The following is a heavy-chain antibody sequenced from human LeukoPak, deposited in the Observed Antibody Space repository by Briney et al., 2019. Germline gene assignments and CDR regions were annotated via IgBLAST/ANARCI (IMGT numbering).Heavy chain of an antibody. CDR2: IIPIFGAA. D-gene: IGHD6-6*01. V-gene: IGHV1-69*05. Sequence: SVKVSCKASGGTFSSYAISWVRQAPGQGLEWMGGIIPIFGAANYAQKLQGRVTMTTDTSTSTAYMELRSLRSDDTAVYYCARVPTMYSSSSYNWFDPWGQGTLVTVSS. J-gene: IGHJ5*02. CDR3: ARVPTMYSSSSYNWFDP. CDR1: GGTFSSYA.